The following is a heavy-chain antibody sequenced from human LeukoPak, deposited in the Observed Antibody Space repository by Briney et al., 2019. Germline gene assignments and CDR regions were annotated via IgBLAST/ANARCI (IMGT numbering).Heavy chain of an antibody. D-gene: IGHD5-24*01. CDR3: AREALVGDGYNQNPNWFDP. V-gene: IGHV1-2*02. CDR1: GYTFTGYY. J-gene: IGHJ5*02. CDR2: INPNSGGT. Sequence: ASVKVSCKASGYTFTGYYMHWVRQAPGQGLEWMGWINPNSGGTNYAQKFQGRVTMTRDTSISTAYMELSGLRSDDTAVYYCAREALVGDGYNQNPNWFDPWGQGTLVTVSS.